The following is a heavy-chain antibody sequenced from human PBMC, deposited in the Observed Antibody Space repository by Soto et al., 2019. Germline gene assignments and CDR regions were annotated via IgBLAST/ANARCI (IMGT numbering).Heavy chain of an antibody. Sequence: QVQLQASGPGLVKPSQTLSLTCTVSGGSISSGGYYWSWIRQHPGKGLEWIGYISYSGRTYYNPSLKSPVTKSVDTSQHQCPLKLSAVTAAETAVYFFARDALSRDSIWGQGARVTVSS. CDR3: ARDALSRDSI. CDR1: GGSISSGGYY. D-gene: IGHD3-22*01. J-gene: IGHJ4*02. CDR2: ISYSGRT. V-gene: IGHV4-31*01.